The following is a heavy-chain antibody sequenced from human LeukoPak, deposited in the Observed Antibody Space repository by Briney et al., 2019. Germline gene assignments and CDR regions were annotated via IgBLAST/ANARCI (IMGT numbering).Heavy chain of an antibody. CDR3: AKENYGDSSGGRFQH. J-gene: IGHJ1*01. CDR1: GFTFSSYA. CDR2: ISGSGGST. D-gene: IGHD4-17*01. V-gene: IGHV3-23*01. Sequence: VGSLRLSCAASGFTFSSYAMNWVRQAPGKGLEWVSAISGSGGSTYYADSVKGRFTISRVNSKNTLYLQMNSLRAEDTAVYYCAKENYGDSSGGRFQHWGQGTLVTVSS.